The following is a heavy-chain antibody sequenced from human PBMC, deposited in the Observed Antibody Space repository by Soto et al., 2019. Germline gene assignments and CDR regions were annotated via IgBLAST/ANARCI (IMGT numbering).Heavy chain of an antibody. CDR2: IIPILGIA. J-gene: IGHJ4*02. CDR3: AKDYGGKDGDY. V-gene: IGHV1-69*08. CDR1: GGTFSSYT. D-gene: IGHD4-17*01. Sequence: QVQLVQSGAEVKKPGSSVKVSCKASGGTFSSYTISWVRQAPGQGLEWMGRIIPILGIANYAQKFQGRVTITADKSTSTAYMELSSLRSEDTDVYYCAKDYGGKDGDYWGQGTLVTVSS.